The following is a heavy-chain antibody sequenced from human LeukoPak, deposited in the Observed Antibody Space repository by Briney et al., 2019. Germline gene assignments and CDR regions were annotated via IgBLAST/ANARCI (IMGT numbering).Heavy chain of an antibody. V-gene: IGHV4-4*09. J-gene: IGHJ4*02. CDR2: IYTSGST. CDR3: ARQRGGDTFDY. D-gene: IGHD2-21*02. Sequence: SETLSLTCTVSGGSISRYYWSWIRQPPGKGLEWIGYIYTSGSTNYNPSPKSRVTISVDTSKNQFSLKLSSVTAADTAVYYCARQRGGDTFDYWGQGTLVTVSS. CDR1: GGSISRYY.